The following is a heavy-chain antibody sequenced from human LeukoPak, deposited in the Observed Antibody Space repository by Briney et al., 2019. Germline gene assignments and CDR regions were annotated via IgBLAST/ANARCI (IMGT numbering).Heavy chain of an antibody. CDR3: AREAGPFDY. J-gene: IGHJ4*02. CDR2: ISGYNGNT. D-gene: IGHD6-19*01. Sequence: ASVKVSCKATGYTFTSYGISWVRQAPGQGLEWMGWISGYNGNTNYAQKFQGRVTMTTDTSTSTAYMELRSLRFDDTAMYYCAREAGPFDYWGQGTLVTVSS. CDR1: GYTFTSYG. V-gene: IGHV1-18*01.